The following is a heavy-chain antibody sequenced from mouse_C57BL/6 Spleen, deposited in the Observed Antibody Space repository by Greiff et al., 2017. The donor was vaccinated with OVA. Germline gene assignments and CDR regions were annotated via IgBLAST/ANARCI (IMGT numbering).Heavy chain of an antibody. V-gene: IGHV1-52*01. J-gene: IGHJ4*01. D-gene: IGHD6-2*01. Sequence: QVQLQQPGAELVRPGSSVKLSCKASGYTFTSYWMHWVKQRPIQGLEWIGNIDPSDSETHYNQKFKDKATLTVDKSSSTAYMQLSSLTSEDSAVYYCALGADSNSAMDYWGQGTSVTVSS. CDR3: ALGADSNSAMDY. CDR1: GYTFTSYW. CDR2: IDPSDSET.